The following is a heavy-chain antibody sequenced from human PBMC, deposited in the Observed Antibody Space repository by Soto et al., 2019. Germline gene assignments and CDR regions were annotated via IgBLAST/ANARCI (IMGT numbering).Heavy chain of an antibody. J-gene: IGHJ4*02. Sequence: SETLSLTCTVSGGSISSGDYYWSWIRQPPGKGLEWIGYIYYSGSTYYNPSLKSRVTISVDTSKNQFSLKLSSVTAADTAVYYCARDLGAGTAMANFDYWGQGTPVTVSS. CDR2: IYYSGST. V-gene: IGHV4-30-4*01. CDR1: GGSISSGDYY. CDR3: ARDLGAGTAMANFDY. D-gene: IGHD5-18*01.